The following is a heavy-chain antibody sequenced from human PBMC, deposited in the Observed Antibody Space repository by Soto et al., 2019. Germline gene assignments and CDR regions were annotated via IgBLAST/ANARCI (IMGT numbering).Heavy chain of an antibody. CDR3: AKDRLAGNFDY. J-gene: IGHJ4*02. CDR1: GFTFNNYA. Sequence: GGSLRLSCSASGFTFNNYAMNWVRQAPGKGLEWVATISAAGGSTYYADSVKGRFTISRDNSKNTLYLQMNGLRVEDTAVYYCAKDRLAGNFDYWGQGTQVTVSS. CDR2: ISAAGGST. V-gene: IGHV3-23*01.